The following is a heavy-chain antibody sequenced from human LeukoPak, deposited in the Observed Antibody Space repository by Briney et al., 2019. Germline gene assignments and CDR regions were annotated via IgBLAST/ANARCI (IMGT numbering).Heavy chain of an antibody. CDR2: INGGNGNT. CDR1: GYTFTSYA. D-gene: IGHD6-19*01. Sequence: ASVKVSCKASGYTFTSYALHWVRQAPGQRLEWMGWINGGNGNTKYSQKFQGRVTISRDTSATTAYMELSSLRSEDAAVYYCARLAVAGDFDFWGQGTLVTVSS. J-gene: IGHJ4*02. V-gene: IGHV1-3*01. CDR3: ARLAVAGDFDF.